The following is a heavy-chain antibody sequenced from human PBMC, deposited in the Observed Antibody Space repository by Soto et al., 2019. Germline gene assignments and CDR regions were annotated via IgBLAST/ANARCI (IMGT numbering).Heavy chain of an antibody. Sequence: GGSLRLSCAASGFTFSSYWMHWVRQAPGKGLVWVSRINGDGSSTNYADSVKGRFTISRDNAKNTLYLQMNSLRAEDTAVYYCARGRQYGYYVDYWGQGARVTVSS. CDR3: ARGRQYGYYVDY. CDR2: INGDGSST. J-gene: IGHJ4*02. D-gene: IGHD3-10*01. CDR1: GFTFSSYW. V-gene: IGHV3-74*01.